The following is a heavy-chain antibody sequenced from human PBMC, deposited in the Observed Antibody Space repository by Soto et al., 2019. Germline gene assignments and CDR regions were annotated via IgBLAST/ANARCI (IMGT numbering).Heavy chain of an antibody. CDR1: GFTFYKAT. J-gene: IGHJ6*02. CDR3: TTAPTTVFYHGIDV. CDR2: IRSITNGGTT. Sequence: AGGSLRLSCAASGFTFYKATMSWVRQAPGKGLEWVGRIRSITNGGTTDDAAPVKGRFTISRDDSKNMVFLQMNSLNTEDTAVYYCTTAPTTVFYHGIDVWGQGTTVTVSS. V-gene: IGHV3-15*01. D-gene: IGHD4-4*01.